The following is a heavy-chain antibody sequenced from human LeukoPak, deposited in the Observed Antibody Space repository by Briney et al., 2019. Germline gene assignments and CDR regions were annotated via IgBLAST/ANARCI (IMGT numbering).Heavy chain of an antibody. CDR2: IWNDGSNK. J-gene: IGHJ4*02. CDR3: ARGSYYDSGSSPEY. V-gene: IGHV3-33*01. Sequence: PGRSLRLSCAASGFTFSNYGMHWVRQAPGKGLEWVAVIWNDGSNKYYADSVKGRFTISRDNSKSTLYLQMNSLRAEDTAVYYCARGSYYDSGSSPEYWGQGTLVTVSS. CDR1: GFTFSNYG. D-gene: IGHD3-10*01.